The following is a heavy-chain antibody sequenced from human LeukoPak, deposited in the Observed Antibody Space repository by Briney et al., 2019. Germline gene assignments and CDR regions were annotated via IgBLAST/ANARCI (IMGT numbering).Heavy chain of an antibody. D-gene: IGHD2-2*01. J-gene: IGHJ3*02. Sequence: SETLSLTCAVYGGSFSGYYWSWIRQPPGKGLEWIREINHSGSTNYNPSLKSRVTISVDTSKNQFSLKLSSVTAADTAVYYCAREGYCSSTSCYTDAFDIWGQGTMVTVSS. V-gene: IGHV4-34*01. CDR1: GGSFSGYY. CDR2: INHSGST. CDR3: AREGYCSSTSCYTDAFDI.